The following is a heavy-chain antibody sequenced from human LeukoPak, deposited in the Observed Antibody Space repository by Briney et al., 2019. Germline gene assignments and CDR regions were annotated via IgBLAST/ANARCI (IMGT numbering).Heavy chain of an antibody. CDR3: AKEQFRGSYQGSDY. CDR1: GFTFSSYA. J-gene: IGHJ4*02. D-gene: IGHD1-26*01. CDR2: TSGSGGST. V-gene: IGHV3-23*01. Sequence: GGSLRLSCAASGFTFSSYAMSWVRQAPGEGLEWVSGTSGSGGSTNYADSVKGRFIISRDNSKNMLYLQMSSLRAEDTAVYYCAKEQFRGSYQGSDYWGQGTLVTVSS.